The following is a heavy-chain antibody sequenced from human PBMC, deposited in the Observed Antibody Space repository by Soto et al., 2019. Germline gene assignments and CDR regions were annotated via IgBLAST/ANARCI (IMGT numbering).Heavy chain of an antibody. Sequence: QVQLVESGGGVVQPGTSLRLSCAASGFTFRQYGMHWVRQAPGKGLDWVAVIFYDGFNEYYADSVGGRFTISRDYSGNRVYLQMNSLRAEDTAVYYCVRGWGNGVHLSCVDLWGHGTAVVVSS. CDR2: IFYDGFNE. V-gene: IGHV3-33*01. CDR3: VRGWGNGVHLSCVDL. D-gene: IGHD2-8*01. J-gene: IGHJ3*01. CDR1: GFTFRQYG.